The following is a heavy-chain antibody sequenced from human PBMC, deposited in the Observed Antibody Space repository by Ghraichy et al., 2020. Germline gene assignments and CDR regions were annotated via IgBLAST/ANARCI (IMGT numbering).Heavy chain of an antibody. D-gene: IGHD3-22*01. J-gene: IGHJ3*02. CDR2: IYYSGST. V-gene: IGHV4-59*01. CDR1: GGSISSYY. CDR3: ARVRQRITMIVPVPDAFDI. Sequence: SENLSLTCTVSGGSISSYYWSWIRQPPGKGLEWIGYIYYSGSTNYKPSLKSRVTISVDTSKNQFSLKLSSVTAADTAVYYCARVRQRITMIVPVPDAFDIWGQGTMVTVSS.